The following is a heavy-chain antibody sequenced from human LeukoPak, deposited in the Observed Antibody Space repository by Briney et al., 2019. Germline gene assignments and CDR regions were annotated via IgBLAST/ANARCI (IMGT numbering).Heavy chain of an antibody. Sequence: GGSLRLSCAASGFTFSSYAMSWVRQAPGKGLEWVSLISGSGGNTYYADSVKGRFTISRDNSKNTLYLQMNSLRAEDTAVYYCAKAGNYDSSGYYYYFDYWGQGTLVTVSS. J-gene: IGHJ4*02. V-gene: IGHV3-23*01. D-gene: IGHD3-22*01. CDR2: ISGSGGNT. CDR3: AKAGNYDSSGYYYYFDY. CDR1: GFTFSSYA.